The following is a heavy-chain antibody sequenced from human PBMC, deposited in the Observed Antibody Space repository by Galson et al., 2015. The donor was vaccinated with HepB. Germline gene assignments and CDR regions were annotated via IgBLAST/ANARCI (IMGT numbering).Heavy chain of an antibody. CDR3: ARDKLSGFDF. J-gene: IGHJ2*01. Sequence: TLSLTCTVSGGSISSGGYYWSWIRQHPGKGLEWIGYIYYSGSTYYNPSLKSRVTISVDTSKNHFSLKLSSVTAADTAIYYCARDKLSGFDFWGRGTLVTVSS. CDR2: IYYSGST. V-gene: IGHV4-31*03. D-gene: IGHD3-16*02. CDR1: GGSISSGGYY.